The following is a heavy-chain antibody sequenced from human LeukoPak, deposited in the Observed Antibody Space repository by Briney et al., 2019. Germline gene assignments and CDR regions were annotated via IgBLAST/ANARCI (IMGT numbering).Heavy chain of an antibody. J-gene: IGHJ4*02. D-gene: IGHD5-12*01. Sequence: SETLSLTCTVSGGSISSSSYYWGWIRQPPGKGLEWIGSIYYSGSTTYNPSLKSRVTISVDTSSNQFSLMLRSVTAADTAVYYCARGTKTGNTGYDWNYWGQGSLVTVSS. CDR3: ARGTKTGNTGYDWNY. CDR1: GGSISSSSYY. V-gene: IGHV4-39*07. CDR2: IYYSGST.